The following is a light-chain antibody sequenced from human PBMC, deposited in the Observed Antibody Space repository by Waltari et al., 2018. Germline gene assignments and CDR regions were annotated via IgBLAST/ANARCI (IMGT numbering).Light chain of an antibody. CDR3: SSYTSSGTLVV. CDR1: SSAIGGYIY. J-gene: IGLJ2*01. Sequence: QSALTQPPPVSGSPGQSITISCTGTSSAIGGYIYVPRYQQHPGKAPKVIVYDVSNRPSGVSNRFSGSKSGNTASLTISGLQAEDEAHYYCSSYTSSGTLVVFGGGTRLTVL. V-gene: IGLV2-14*03. CDR2: DVS.